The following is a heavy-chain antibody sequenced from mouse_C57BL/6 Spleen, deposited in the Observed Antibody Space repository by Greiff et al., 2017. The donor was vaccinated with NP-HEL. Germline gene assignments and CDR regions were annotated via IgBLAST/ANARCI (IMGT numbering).Heavy chain of an antibody. V-gene: IGHV5-6*01. D-gene: IGHD2-3*01. CDR3: ARYDGYPYWYFDV. CDR2: ISSGGSYT. CDR1: GFTFSSYG. Sequence: EVQGVESGGDLVKPGGSLKLSCAASGFTFSSYGMSWVRQTPDKRLEWVATISSGGSYTYYPDSVKGRFPISRDNAKNTLYLQMSSLKSEDTAMYYCARYDGYPYWYFDVWGTGTTVTVSS. J-gene: IGHJ1*03.